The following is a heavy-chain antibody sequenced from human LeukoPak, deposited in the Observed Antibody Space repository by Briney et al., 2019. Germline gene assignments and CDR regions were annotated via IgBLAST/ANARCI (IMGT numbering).Heavy chain of an antibody. CDR2: ISAYNGHT. J-gene: IGHJ4*02. D-gene: IGHD6-13*01. CDR1: GYIFTRYG. Sequence: GASVKVSCKASGYIFTRYGISWVRQAPGQGLEWMGWISAYNGHTNYAQKFQGRVTMTRNTSISTAYMELSSLRSEDTAVYYCAKGFIAAAVDYWGQGTLVTVSS. CDR3: AKGFIAAAVDY. V-gene: IGHV1-18*01.